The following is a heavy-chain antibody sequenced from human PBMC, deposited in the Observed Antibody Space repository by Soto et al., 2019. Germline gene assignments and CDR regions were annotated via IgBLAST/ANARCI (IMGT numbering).Heavy chain of an antibody. D-gene: IGHD1-1*01. CDR3: ARGSQLERDALDI. CDR2: IYYTGST. Sequence: QVQLQESGPGLVKPSQTLSLTCTVSGVSINIGGYYWSWIRQHPGQGLEWIGYIYYTGSTYYTASLKSRITMSLDTSKNQFSLKLSSVTVADTAVYYCARGSQLERDALDIWGQGTMVTVSS. J-gene: IGHJ3*02. CDR1: GVSINIGGYY. V-gene: IGHV4-31*03.